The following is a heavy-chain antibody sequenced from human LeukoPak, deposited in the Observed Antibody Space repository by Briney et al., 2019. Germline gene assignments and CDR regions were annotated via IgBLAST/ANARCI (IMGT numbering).Heavy chain of an antibody. Sequence: GASVKVSCKASGYTFTSHAMNWVRQAPGQGLEWMGWINTNTGNPTYAQGFTGRFVFSLDTSVSTAYLQISSLKAEDAAVYYCARASEDSDFYYPFDYWGQGTLVTVSS. D-gene: IGHD3-10*01. CDR1: GYTFTSHA. CDR2: INTNTGNP. J-gene: IGHJ4*02. V-gene: IGHV7-4-1*02. CDR3: ARASEDSDFYYPFDY.